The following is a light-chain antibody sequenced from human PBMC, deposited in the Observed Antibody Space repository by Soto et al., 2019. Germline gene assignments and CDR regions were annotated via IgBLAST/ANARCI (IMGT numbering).Light chain of an antibody. J-gene: IGKJ1*01. CDR1: QSVLYSPNNKNY. V-gene: IGKV4-1*01. CDR2: WAS. Sequence: DIVMTQSPDSLAVSLGERATINCKSSQSVLYSPNNKNYLAWYQRKPGQPPKLLIYWASTRESGVPDRFSGSGSGTDFTLTISSLQAEDVAVYYCQQYYSIPWTFGQGTKVESK. CDR3: QQYYSIPWT.